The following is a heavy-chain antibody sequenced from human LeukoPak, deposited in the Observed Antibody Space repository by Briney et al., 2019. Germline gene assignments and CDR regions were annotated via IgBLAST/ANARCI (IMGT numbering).Heavy chain of an antibody. Sequence: SETLSLTCSVSGGSISSDYWSWIRQPPEKGLEWIGYILYSGSTNYNPSLKSRLTISVDTSRNQFSLKLSSVTAADTAVYYCAREYCTRTTCYFDYWGQGTLVTVSS. CDR3: AREYCTRTTCYFDY. V-gene: IGHV4-59*01. J-gene: IGHJ4*02. D-gene: IGHD2-2*01. CDR1: GGSISSDY. CDR2: ILYSGST.